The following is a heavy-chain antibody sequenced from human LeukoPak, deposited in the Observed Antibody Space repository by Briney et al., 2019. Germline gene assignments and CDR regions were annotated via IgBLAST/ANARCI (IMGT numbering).Heavy chain of an antibody. CDR2: RYYSGFI. CDR3: ARLKVGTTHPDY. D-gene: IGHD1-26*01. CDR1: DDSIISFDYY. Sequence: SETLSLTCAVSDDSIISFDYYWGWIRQPPGKGLEWIVSRYYSGFIYYNPSVKSRVTISVGTSKNQFSLELTSVTAADTAVYYCARLKVGTTHPDYWGQGTLVTVS. V-gene: IGHV4-39*01. J-gene: IGHJ4*02.